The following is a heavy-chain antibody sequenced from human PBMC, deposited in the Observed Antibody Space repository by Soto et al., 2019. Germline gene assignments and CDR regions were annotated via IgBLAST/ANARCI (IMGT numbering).Heavy chain of an antibody. CDR2: INPNSGGT. Sequence: VKVSCKASGYTFTGYYMHWVRQAPGQGLEWMGWINPNSGGTNYAQKFQGWVTMTRDTSISTAYMELSRLRSDDTAVYYCARDSSTYVWGSYRPNWFDPWGQGTLVTAPQ. CDR1: GYTFTGYY. CDR3: ARDSSTYVWGSYRPNWFDP. V-gene: IGHV1-2*04. J-gene: IGHJ5*02. D-gene: IGHD3-16*02.